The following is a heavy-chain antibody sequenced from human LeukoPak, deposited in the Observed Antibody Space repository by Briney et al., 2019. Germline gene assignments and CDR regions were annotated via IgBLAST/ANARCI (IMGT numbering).Heavy chain of an antibody. CDR3: SKGPELDDGVLES. CDR2: FRGDRGGA. D-gene: IGHD1-1*01. J-gene: IGHJ4*02. V-gene: IGHV3-23*01. Sequence: TGGSLRLSCVGSGFTFSSHAMTWVRQAPGKGLEWVLTFRGDRGGAYYAESLRGRFVISRDNSKSTLYLQMNTLSAEDTAIYYCSKGPELDDGVLESWGRGTLVAVSS. CDR1: GFTFSSHA.